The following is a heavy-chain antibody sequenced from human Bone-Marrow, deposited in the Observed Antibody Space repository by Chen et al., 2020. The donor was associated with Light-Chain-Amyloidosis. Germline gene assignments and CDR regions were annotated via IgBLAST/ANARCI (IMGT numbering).Heavy chain of an antibody. D-gene: IGHD4-17*01. CDR1: GGSISSGGYY. Sequence: QVQLQESGPGLVKPSQTLSLTCTVSGGSISSGGYYWSWIRQHPGKGLEWIGYIYYSGSTYYNPSLKSRVTISVDTSKNQFXXXXSSVTAADTAVYYCARDPVDGDYGLDYWGQGTLVTVSS. J-gene: IGHJ4*02. CDR2: IYYSGST. V-gene: IGHV4-31*03. CDR3: ARDPVDGDYGLDY.